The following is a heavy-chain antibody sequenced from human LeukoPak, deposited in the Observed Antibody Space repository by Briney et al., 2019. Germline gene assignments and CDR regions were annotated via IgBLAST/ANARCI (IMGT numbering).Heavy chain of an antibody. CDR2: IYYSENT. CDR3: AGGNFYDSSGHPYHFHY. Sequence: PSETLSLTCTVSGVSISSYYWSWIREPPGKGLEWIGYIYYSENTNYNSCLKSRVTISEDTPKNQFSLNLTSVTAADTAVYYCAGGNFYDSSGHPYHFHYWGQGTLVTVPS. J-gene: IGHJ4*02. CDR1: GVSISSYY. V-gene: IGHV4-59*01. D-gene: IGHD3-22*01.